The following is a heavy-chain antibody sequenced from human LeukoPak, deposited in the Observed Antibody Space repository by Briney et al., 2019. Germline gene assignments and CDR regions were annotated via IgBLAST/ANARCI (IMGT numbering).Heavy chain of an antibody. CDR3: TRSDSGQIDY. CDR2: ISYDGSNK. Sequence: GRSLRLSCAASGFTFSSYGMHWVRQAPGKGLEWVAVISYDGSNKYYADSVKGRFTISRDNSKNTLYLQMNSLRAEDTALYYCTRSDSGQIDYWGQGTLVSVSS. CDR1: GFTFSSYG. D-gene: IGHD5-12*01. V-gene: IGHV3-30*03. J-gene: IGHJ4*02.